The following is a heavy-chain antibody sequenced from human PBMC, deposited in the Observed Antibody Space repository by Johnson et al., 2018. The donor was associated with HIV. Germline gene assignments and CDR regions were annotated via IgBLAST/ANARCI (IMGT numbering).Heavy chain of an antibody. CDR2: IYSGGNT. CDR3: ARTATFTRTFDI. CDR1: GFAVSSNY. J-gene: IGHJ3*02. D-gene: IGHD3-10*01. Sequence: VQLVESGGGLVQPGGSLRLSCAASGFAVSSNYMSWVRQAPGKGLEWVSVIYSGGNTYYPDSVKGRFTISRDNSKNTLYLQVNSLRAEDTAVYYCARTATFTRTFDIWGQGTMVTVSS. V-gene: IGHV3-66*01.